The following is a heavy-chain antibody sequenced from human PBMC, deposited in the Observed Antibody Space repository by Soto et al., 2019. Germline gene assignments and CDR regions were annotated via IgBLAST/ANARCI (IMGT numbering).Heavy chain of an antibody. D-gene: IGHD4-17*01. CDR1: GYTFTSYD. J-gene: IGHJ5*02. CDR2: MNPNSGNT. V-gene: IGHV1-8*01. Sequence: ASVKVSCKASGYTFTSYDINWVRQATGQGLEYLGWMNPNSGNTGYVQKFQGRVTMTWDSSITTAYMDLSSLRSEDTAVYFCARGVKYGAYSRWFDPWGQGTLVTVSS. CDR3: ARGVKYGAYSRWFDP.